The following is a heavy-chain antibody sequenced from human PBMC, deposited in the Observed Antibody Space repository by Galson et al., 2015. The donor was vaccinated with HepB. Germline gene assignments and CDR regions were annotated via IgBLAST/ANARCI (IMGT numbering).Heavy chain of an antibody. J-gene: IGHJ6*02. V-gene: IGHV3-30*02. Sequence: SLRLSCAASGFTFSSYGMHWVRQAPGKGLEWVAFIRYDGSNKYYADSVKGRFTISRDNSKNTLYLQMNSLRAEDTAVYYCAKDLATITEFYYYYGMDVWGQGTTVTVSS. D-gene: IGHD5-12*01. CDR3: AKDLATITEFYYYYGMDV. CDR1: GFTFSSYG. CDR2: IRYDGSNK.